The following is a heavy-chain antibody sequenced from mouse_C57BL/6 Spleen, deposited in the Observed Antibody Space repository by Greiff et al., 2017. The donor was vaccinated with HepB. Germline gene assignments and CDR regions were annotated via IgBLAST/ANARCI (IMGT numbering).Heavy chain of an antibody. CDR3: ARKGNYYGSFDY. Sequence: QVHVKQPGAELVRPGSSVKLSCKASGYTFTSYWMHWVKQRPIQGLEWIGNIDPSDSETHYNQKFKDKAKLTVDKSSSTAYMQLSSLTSEDSAVYYCARKGNYYGSFDYWGQGTTLTVSS. CDR2: IDPSDSET. J-gene: IGHJ2*01. V-gene: IGHV1-52*01. CDR1: GYTFTSYW. D-gene: IGHD1-1*01.